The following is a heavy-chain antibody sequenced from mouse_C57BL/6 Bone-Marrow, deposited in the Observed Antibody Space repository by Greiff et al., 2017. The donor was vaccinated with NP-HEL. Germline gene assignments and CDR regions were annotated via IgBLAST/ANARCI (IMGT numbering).Heavy chain of an antibody. J-gene: IGHJ2*01. D-gene: IGHD1-1*01. V-gene: IGHV1-53*01. CDR1: GYTFTSYW. CDR3: AREGYGSSYPDY. CDR2: INPSNGGT. Sequence: QVHVKQPGTELVKPGASVKLSCKASGYTFTSYWMHWVKQRPGQGLEWIGNINPSNGGTNYNEKFKSKATLTVDKSSSTAYMQLSSLTSEDSAVYYCAREGYGSSYPDYWGQGTTLTVSS.